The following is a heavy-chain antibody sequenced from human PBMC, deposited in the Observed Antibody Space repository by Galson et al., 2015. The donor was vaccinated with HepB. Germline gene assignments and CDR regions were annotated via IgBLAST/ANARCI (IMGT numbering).Heavy chain of an antibody. Sequence: SLRLSCAASGFTFSSYAMHWVRQAPGKGLEWVAVISYDGSNKYYADSVKGRFTISRDNSKNTLYLQMNSLRAGDTAVYYCARDAGTVTHFDYWGQGTLVTVSS. D-gene: IGHD4-17*01. J-gene: IGHJ4*02. CDR2: ISYDGSNK. V-gene: IGHV3-30-3*01. CDR3: ARDAGTVTHFDY. CDR1: GFTFSSYA.